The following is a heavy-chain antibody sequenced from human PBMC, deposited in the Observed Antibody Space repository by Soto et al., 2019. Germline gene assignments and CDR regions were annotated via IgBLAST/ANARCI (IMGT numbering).Heavy chain of an antibody. CDR1: GGTFSSYA. CDR3: ASPSETRAWQPRARYYYYGMDV. D-gene: IGHD1-1*01. Sequence: QVQLVQSGAEVKKPGSSVKVSCKASGGTFSSYAISWVRQAPGQGLEWMGGIIPIFGTANYAQKIQGRVTITADESTSTAYLELSSLRSEDTAVYYCASPSETRAWQPRARYYYYGMDVWGQGTTVTVSS. J-gene: IGHJ6*02. V-gene: IGHV1-69*01. CDR2: IIPIFGTA.